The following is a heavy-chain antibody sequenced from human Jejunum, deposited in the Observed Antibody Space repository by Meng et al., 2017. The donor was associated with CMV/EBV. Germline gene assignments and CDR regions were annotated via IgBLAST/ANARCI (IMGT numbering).Heavy chain of an antibody. CDR1: GFPLGTGGVG. D-gene: IGHD3-10*01. CDR3: AHRREHSGSWGWGDFDY. J-gene: IGHJ4*02. CDR2: IYWDNEK. Sequence: QITLNESGPTLVHPKQTITLTCTFSGFPLGTGGVGVGWIRQPPGKALEYLALIYWDNEKFYSPSLKSRLTIAKDTPKNQVVLTMTNMGPVDTATYYCAHRREHSGSWGWGDFDYWGQGTLVTVSS. V-gene: IGHV2-5*02.